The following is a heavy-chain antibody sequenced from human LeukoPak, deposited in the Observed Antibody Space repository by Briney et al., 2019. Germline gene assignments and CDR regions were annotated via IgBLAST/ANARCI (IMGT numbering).Heavy chain of an antibody. CDR1: GGSISSSSYY. CDR3: ASDYYDSSGSNWFDP. V-gene: IGHV4-39*07. D-gene: IGHD3-22*01. Sequence: SETLSLNCTVSGGSISSSSYYWGWFRQPPGKGLAWIGSIYYSGSTYYNPSLKSRVTISVDTSKNQFSLKLSSVTAADTAVYYCASDYYDSSGSNWFDPWGQGTLVTVSS. CDR2: IYYSGST. J-gene: IGHJ5*02.